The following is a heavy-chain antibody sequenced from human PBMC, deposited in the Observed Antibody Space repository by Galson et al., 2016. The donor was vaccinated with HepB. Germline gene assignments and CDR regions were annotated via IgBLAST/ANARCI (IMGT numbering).Heavy chain of an antibody. CDR3: ARVAVTGNYYYYGVDA. CDR1: GDSVSSNSAA. J-gene: IGHJ6*02. D-gene: IGHD6-19*01. CDR2: TYYRSKWYN. Sequence: CAISGDSVSSNSAAWNWIRQSPSRGLEWLGRTYYRSKWYNDYAVSVKRRITINPDTPKNQFSLQLSSVTPEDTAVYYCARVAVTGNYYYYGVDAWGQGTTVTVSS. V-gene: IGHV6-1*01.